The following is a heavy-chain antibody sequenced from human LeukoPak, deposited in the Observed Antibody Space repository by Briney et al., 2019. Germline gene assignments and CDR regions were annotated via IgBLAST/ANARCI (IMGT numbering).Heavy chain of an antibody. CDR2: IYYSGSI. CDR1: GYSISSSNW. V-gene: IGHV4-28*05. J-gene: IGHJ5*02. CDR3: ARILGAAGNEYWFDP. D-gene: IGHD6-13*01. Sequence: SETLSLTCAVSGYSISSSNWWGWIRQPPGKGLEWIGYIYYSGSIYYNPSLKSRVTMSVDTSKNQFSLKLSSVTAVDTAVYYCARILGAAGNEYWFDPWGQGTLVTVSS.